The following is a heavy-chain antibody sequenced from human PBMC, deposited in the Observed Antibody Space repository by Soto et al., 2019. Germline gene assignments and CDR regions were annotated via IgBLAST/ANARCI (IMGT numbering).Heavy chain of an antibody. J-gene: IGHJ3*02. Sequence: HPGGSLRLSCTASGFIVSDTYVNWVRQAPGKGLEWVSVISNRGDTHYADSVRGRFSLSRDISDNTLHLQMNNLRSDDTAVYYCARDPSVYEWAFDIWGQGTMVTVSS. CDR1: GFIVSDTY. D-gene: IGHD3-22*01. CDR3: ARDPSVYEWAFDI. V-gene: IGHV3-53*05. CDR2: ISNRGDT.